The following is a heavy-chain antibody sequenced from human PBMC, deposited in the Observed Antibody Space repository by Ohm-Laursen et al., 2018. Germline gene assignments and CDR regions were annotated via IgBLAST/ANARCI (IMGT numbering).Heavy chain of an antibody. CDR2: ISSSGGTI. Sequence: SLRLSCSASGFTFSDYYMSWIRQAPGKGLEWVSYISSSGGTIYYADSVKGRFTISRDNAKNSLYLQMNSLRAEDTAVYYCARDRTGPYGDYTDYWGQGTLVTVSS. V-gene: IGHV3-11*01. CDR1: GFTFSDYY. J-gene: IGHJ4*02. CDR3: ARDRTGPYGDYTDY. D-gene: IGHD4-17*01.